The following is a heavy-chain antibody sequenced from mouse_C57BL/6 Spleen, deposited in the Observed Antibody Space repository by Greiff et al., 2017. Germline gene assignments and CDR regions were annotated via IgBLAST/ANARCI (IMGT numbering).Heavy chain of an antibody. J-gene: IGHJ1*03. Sequence: QVQLKQSGAELVRPGASVTLSCKASGYTFTDYEMHWVKQTPVHGLEWIGAIDPETGGTAYNQKFKGKAILTADKSSSTAYMELRSLTSEDSAVYYCTTVVSGWYFDVWGTGTTVTVSS. CDR2: IDPETGGT. D-gene: IGHD1-1*01. CDR1: GYTFTDYE. V-gene: IGHV1-15*01. CDR3: TTVVSGWYFDV.